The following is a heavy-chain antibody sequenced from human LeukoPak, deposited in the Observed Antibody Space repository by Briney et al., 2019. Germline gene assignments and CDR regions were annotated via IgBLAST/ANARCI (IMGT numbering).Heavy chain of an antibody. CDR2: INPNSGDT. V-gene: IGHV1-2*02. D-gene: IGHD2-21*02. CDR1: GYTFTDYY. CDR3: AREYCAGDCYSHGAYFDY. Sequence: ASVKVSCTASGYTFTDYYMHWVRQAPGQGLEWLGWINPNSGDTNYAQKFQGRVTMTRDTSISTAYMELSRLRSGDTAVYYCAREYCAGDCYSHGAYFDYWGQGTLVTVSS. J-gene: IGHJ4*02.